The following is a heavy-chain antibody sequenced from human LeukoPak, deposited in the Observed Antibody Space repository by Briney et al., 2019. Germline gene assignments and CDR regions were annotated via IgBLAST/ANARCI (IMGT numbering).Heavy chain of an antibody. CDR2: ISSSSSYI. CDR3: ATGQIDYYDSSGYYYHYYYYYMDV. V-gene: IGHV3-21*01. D-gene: IGHD3-22*01. J-gene: IGHJ6*03. Sequence: PGGSLRLSCAASGFTFSSYSMNWVRQAPGKGLEWVSSISSSSSYIYYADSVKGRFTISRDNAKNSLYLQMNSLRAEDTAVYYCATGQIDYYDSSGYYYHYYYYYMDVWGKGTTVTISS. CDR1: GFTFSSYS.